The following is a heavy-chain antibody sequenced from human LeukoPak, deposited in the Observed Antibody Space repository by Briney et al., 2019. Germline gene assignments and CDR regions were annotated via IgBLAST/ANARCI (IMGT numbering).Heavy chain of an antibody. CDR3: ARSTTIFGVVARFDP. J-gene: IGHJ5*02. V-gene: IGHV4-39*07. D-gene: IGHD3-3*01. Sequence: PSETLSLTCTVSGGSISSSRHYWGWIRQPPGKGLEWLGSIHYSGSTYYNPSLKSRVTVSVDTSENQFSLKLSSVTAADTAVYYCARSTTIFGVVARFDPWGQGTLVTVSS. CDR2: IHYSGST. CDR1: GGSISSSRHY.